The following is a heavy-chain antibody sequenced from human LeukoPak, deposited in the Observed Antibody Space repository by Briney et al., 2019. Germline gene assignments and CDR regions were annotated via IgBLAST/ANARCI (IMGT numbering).Heavy chain of an antibody. D-gene: IGHD3-22*01. CDR1: GGSISSYY. Sequence: KPSETLSLTCTVSGGSISSYYWSWIRQPAGKGLEWIGRIYTSGSTNYNPSLKSRVTMSVDTSKNQFSLKLSSVTAADTAVYYCAREAYYYDSSGYYWDYWGQGTLVTVPS. V-gene: IGHV4-4*07. CDR2: IYTSGST. CDR3: AREAYYYDSSGYYWDY. J-gene: IGHJ4*02.